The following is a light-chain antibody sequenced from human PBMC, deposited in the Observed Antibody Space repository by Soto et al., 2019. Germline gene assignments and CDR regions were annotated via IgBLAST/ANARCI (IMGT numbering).Light chain of an antibody. V-gene: IGKV3-20*01. J-gene: IGKJ1*01. CDR3: QQYASSVT. CDR2: GAS. CDR1: QSFSSTF. Sequence: EILLTQSPDSLSLSPGDRATLSCRASQSFSSTFFAWYQPKPGQAPRLLIYGASSRATGIPDRFSGSGSGTDFTLTISRLEPEDFAVYYCQQYASSVTSGQGTKVQI.